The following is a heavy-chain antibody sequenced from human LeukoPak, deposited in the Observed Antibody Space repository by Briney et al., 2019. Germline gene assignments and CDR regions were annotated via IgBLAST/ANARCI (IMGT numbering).Heavy chain of an antibody. CDR3: ARHYRGSYYLDY. Sequence: SETLSLTCTVSGGSISSYYWSWIRQPPGKELEWIGYIYYSGSTNYNPSLKSRVTISVDTSKNQFSLNLSSMIAADTAVYYCARHYRGSYYLDYWGQGTLVTVSS. CDR1: GGSISSYY. J-gene: IGHJ4*02. CDR2: IYYSGST. V-gene: IGHV4-59*08. D-gene: IGHD1-26*01.